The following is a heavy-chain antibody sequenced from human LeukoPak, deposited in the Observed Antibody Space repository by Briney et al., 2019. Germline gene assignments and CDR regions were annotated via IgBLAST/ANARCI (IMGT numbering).Heavy chain of an antibody. CDR2: INPKNGDT. CDR3: ARDGPGEYQLPSLY. D-gene: IGHD2-2*01. Sequence: ASVKVSCKTSGYPFTDYYIHWIRQAPGQGLESMGWINPKNGDTKYAQRPQGRVTMTTDTSTSTAYMELRSLRSDDTAVYYCARDGPGEYQLPSLYWGQGTLVTVSS. J-gene: IGHJ4*02. CDR1: GYPFTDYY. V-gene: IGHV1-2*02.